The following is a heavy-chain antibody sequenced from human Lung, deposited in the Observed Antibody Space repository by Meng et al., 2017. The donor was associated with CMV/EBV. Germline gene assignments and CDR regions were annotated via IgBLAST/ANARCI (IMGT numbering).Heavy chain of an antibody. J-gene: IGHJ5*02. CDR3: ARGGPVAGKNWFHR. D-gene: IGHD6-19*01. CDR1: GLTFSSHH. V-gene: IGHV3-23*01. CDR2: ISGSGGST. Sequence: GESLKISCVASGLTFSSHHMTWVRQAPGKGLEWVSSISGSGGSTYSADSVQGRFTISRDNSKNTLYLQMSALRDEDTALYYCARGGPVAGKNWFHRWGQGXLVTVSS.